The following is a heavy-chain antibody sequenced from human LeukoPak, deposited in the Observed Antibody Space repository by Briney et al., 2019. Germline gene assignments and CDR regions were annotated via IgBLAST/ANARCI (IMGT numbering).Heavy chain of an antibody. Sequence: SETLSLTCTVSGGSISSSSSYWGWIRQPPGKGLEWIGYIYYSGSTNYNPSLKSRVTISVDTSKNQFSLKLSSVTAADTAVYYCARDRGHSYDFWSGPNWFDPWGQGTLVTVSS. CDR1: GGSISSSSSY. CDR3: ARDRGHSYDFWSGPNWFDP. J-gene: IGHJ5*02. V-gene: IGHV4-61*01. CDR2: IYYSGST. D-gene: IGHD3-3*01.